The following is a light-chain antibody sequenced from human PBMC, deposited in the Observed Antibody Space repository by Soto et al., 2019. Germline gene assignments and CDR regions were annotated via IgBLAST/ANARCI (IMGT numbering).Light chain of an antibody. CDR3: MQATQSSWT. V-gene: IGKV2-24*01. CDR2: KVS. J-gene: IGKJ1*01. CDR1: QSLVHNDGNTY. Sequence: DIVVTHSPVSSRVTLGQAASISCRSSQSLVHNDGNTYLSWFQQRPGQPPRLLIYKVSDRFSGVPDRFSGSGAGTDFTLTISRVEAEDVGVYYCMQATQSSWTFGQGTKVDIK.